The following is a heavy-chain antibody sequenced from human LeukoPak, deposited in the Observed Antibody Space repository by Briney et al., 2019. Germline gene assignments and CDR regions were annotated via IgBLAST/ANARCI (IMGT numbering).Heavy chain of an antibody. V-gene: IGHV3-48*01. CDR2: ISSSSSTI. D-gene: IGHD6-13*01. J-gene: IGHJ4*02. CDR1: GFSFSNYA. Sequence: GGSLRLSCVASGFSFSNYAMHWVRQAPGKGLEWVSYISSSSSTIYYADSVKGRFTISRDNAKNSLYLQMNSLRAEDTAVYYCARLGIITAAGSNDYWGQGTLVTVSS. CDR3: ARLGIITAAGSNDY.